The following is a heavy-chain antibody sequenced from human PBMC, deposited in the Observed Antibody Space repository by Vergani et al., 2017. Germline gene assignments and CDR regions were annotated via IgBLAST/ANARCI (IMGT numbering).Heavy chain of an antibody. CDR1: GGSISSYY. D-gene: IGHD2-8*01. J-gene: IGHJ6*03. CDR3: AREGAGYCTNGVCYRYYYYMDV. V-gene: IGHV4-59*01. CDR2: IYYRGGT. Sequence: QVQLQESGPGLVKPSETLSLTCTVSGGSISSYYWSWIRQPPGKGLEWIGYIYYRGGTNYNPSLKSRVPISVDTSKNQFSLKLSSVTAADTAVYYCAREGAGYCTNGVCYRYYYYMDVWGKGTTVTVSS.